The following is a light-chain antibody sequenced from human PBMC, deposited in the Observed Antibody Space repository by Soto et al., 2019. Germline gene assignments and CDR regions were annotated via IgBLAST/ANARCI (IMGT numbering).Light chain of an antibody. CDR1: QSISNW. CDR3: QQYNTYWA. CDR2: KAS. J-gene: IGKJ1*01. V-gene: IGKV1-5*03. Sequence: DIQMTQSPSTLSASVGDRVTITWRASQSISNWLAWYQQKPGRAPKLLIYKASILESGVPSRFNGSGSGTEFTLTISSLQPADFASYYCQQYNTYWAFGQGTKVDIK.